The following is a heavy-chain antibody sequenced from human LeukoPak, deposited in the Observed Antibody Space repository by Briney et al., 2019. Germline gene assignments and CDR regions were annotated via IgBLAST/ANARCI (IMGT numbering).Heavy chain of an antibody. V-gene: IGHV3-9*01. J-gene: IGHJ5*02. CDR1: GFTFDDYA. Sequence: CRSLRLSCAASGFTFDDYAMHWVRQAPGKGLEWVSGISWNSGSIGYADSVKGRFTISRDNAKNSLYLQMNSLRAEDTALYYCAKAADSSGYGGNWFDPWGQGTLVTVSS. CDR3: AKAADSSGYGGNWFDP. CDR2: ISWNSGSI. D-gene: IGHD3-22*01.